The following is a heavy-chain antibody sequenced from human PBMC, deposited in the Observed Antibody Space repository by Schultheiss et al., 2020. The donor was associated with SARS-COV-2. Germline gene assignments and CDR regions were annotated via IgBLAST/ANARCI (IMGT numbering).Heavy chain of an antibody. CDR1: GDSVSSNSAA. CDR2: TYYRSKWYN. J-gene: IGHJ5*02. CDR3: VRDDRTIAVAGQANWFDP. V-gene: IGHV6-1*01. D-gene: IGHD6-19*01. Sequence: SQTLSLTCVISGDSVSSNSAAWNWIRQSPSRGLEWLGRTYYRSKWYNDYAVSVKSRITINPDTFKNQFSLQLNSVTPEDTAVYYCVRDDRTIAVAGQANWFDPWGQGTLVTVSS.